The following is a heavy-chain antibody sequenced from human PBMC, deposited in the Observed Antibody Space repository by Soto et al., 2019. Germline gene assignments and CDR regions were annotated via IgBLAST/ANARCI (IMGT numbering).Heavy chain of an antibody. CDR3: TRSGGSYSFGY. V-gene: IGHV3-73*02. J-gene: IGHJ4*02. CDR1: GFTLSGSA. Sequence: EVQLVESGGGLVQPGESLKLSCAASGFTLSGSAVHWVRQASGKGLEWVGRIRSKTHSYATEYIASVKGRFTMSRDDSNNAAYLQMNGLKTDDPAVYYCTRSGGSYSFGYWGQGTLVTVSS. CDR2: IRSKTHSYAT. D-gene: IGHD1-26*01.